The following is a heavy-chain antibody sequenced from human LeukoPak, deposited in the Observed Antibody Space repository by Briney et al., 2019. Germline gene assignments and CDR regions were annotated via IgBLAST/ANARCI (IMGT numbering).Heavy chain of an antibody. CDR2: FYTSGNT. V-gene: IGHV4-4*09. Sequence: SETLSLTCSVSGTSITPYSWSWIRQPPGRGLEWIGYFYTSGNTHQNPSLKSRVTMSIDASKNQFSLKLSSMTAADTAVYYCARHRAEMATITDDTFDMWGQGTMVTVSS. CDR3: ARHRAEMATITDDTFDM. D-gene: IGHD5-24*01. J-gene: IGHJ3*02. CDR1: GTSITPYS.